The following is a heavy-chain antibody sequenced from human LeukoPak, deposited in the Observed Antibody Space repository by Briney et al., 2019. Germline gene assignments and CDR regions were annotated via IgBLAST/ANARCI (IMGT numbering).Heavy chain of an antibody. Sequence: SETLSLTCTVSGGSISSYYWSWIRQPPGKGLEWIGYIYYSGSTNYNPSLKSRVTISVDTSKNQFSLKLSSVTAADTAVNYCAREAVVNPYFDYWGQGTLVTVSS. V-gene: IGHV4-59*01. CDR3: AREAVVNPYFDY. CDR2: IYYSGST. D-gene: IGHD4-23*01. J-gene: IGHJ4*02. CDR1: GGSISSYY.